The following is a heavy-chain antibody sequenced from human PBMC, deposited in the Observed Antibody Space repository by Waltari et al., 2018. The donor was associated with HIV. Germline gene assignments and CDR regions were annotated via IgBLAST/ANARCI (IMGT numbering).Heavy chain of an antibody. V-gene: IGHV4-59*01. J-gene: IGHJ6*02. CDR2: IHSSGRT. CDR3: ARGGNGYAYGDYYYFGMDV. CDR1: GGSITNYY. D-gene: IGHD5-18*01. Sequence: QVHLQESGPGLVKPSETLSLTCTVSGGSITNYYWSWLRQPPGKGLEWVGYIHSSGRTNYNPSLKRRVNMSVATSKNQFSLNLSSVTTADTAVYYCARGGNGYAYGDYYYFGMDVWGQGTTVTVSS.